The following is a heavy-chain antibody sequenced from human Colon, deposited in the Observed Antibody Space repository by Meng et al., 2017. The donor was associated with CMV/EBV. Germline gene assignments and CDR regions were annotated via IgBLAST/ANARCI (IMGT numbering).Heavy chain of an antibody. CDR2: IDYSGKT. V-gene: IGHV4-39*07. Sequence: SVSGGSMNNRAFSWGWVRQPPGKRLEWVGSIDYSGKTYYNPSLQSRLTMSLNTSNNHFSLSLNSVTAADTAFYYCARRTAWASYFDPWGQGILVTVSS. CDR3: ARRTAWASYFDP. CDR1: GGSMNNRAFS. J-gene: IGHJ5*02. D-gene: IGHD5-18*01.